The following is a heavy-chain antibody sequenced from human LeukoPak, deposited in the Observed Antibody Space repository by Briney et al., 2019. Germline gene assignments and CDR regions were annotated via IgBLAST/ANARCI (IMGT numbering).Heavy chain of an antibody. CDR1: GFTFXSXX. Sequence: XASGFTFXSXXXXXXRXXXXKXXXXXXXXSGSGGSTYYADSVKGRFTISRDNAKNSLYLQMNSLRAEDTAVYYCARAGDPDYYDSSGHLGYWGQGTLVTVSS. D-gene: IGHD3-22*01. CDR3: ARAGDPDYYDSSGHLGY. CDR2: XSGSGGST. V-gene: IGHV3-23*01. J-gene: IGHJ4*02.